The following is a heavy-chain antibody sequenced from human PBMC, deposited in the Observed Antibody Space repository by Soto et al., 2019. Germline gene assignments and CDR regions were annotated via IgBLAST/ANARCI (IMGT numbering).Heavy chain of an antibody. V-gene: IGHV4-31*03. CDR1: GGSISSGGYY. CDR3: ARVTPTYRYCSGGSCYHGEVNWFDP. J-gene: IGHJ5*02. CDR2: IYYSGST. D-gene: IGHD2-15*01. Sequence: SETLSLTCTVSGGSISSGGYYWSWIRQHPGKGLEWIGYIYYSGSTYYNPSLKSRVTISVDTSKNQFSLKLSSVTAADTAVYYCARVTPTYRYCSGGSCYHGEVNWFDPWGQGTLVTVPQ.